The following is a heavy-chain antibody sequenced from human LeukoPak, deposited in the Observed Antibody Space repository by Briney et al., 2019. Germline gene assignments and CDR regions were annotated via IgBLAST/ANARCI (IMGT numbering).Heavy chain of an antibody. CDR2: ISGDGGRT. D-gene: IGHD6-13*01. V-gene: IGHV3-23*01. J-gene: IGHJ4*02. Sequence: PGGSLRLSCAASGFTFSNYALSWVRQAPGKGLKWVSAISGDGGRTYYADSVKGRFTISRDNSKRTLYLQMDSLRADDTAVYYCAKDIEALSSSWYYFDYWGQGTLVTVSS. CDR1: GFTFSNYA. CDR3: AKDIEALSSSWYYFDY.